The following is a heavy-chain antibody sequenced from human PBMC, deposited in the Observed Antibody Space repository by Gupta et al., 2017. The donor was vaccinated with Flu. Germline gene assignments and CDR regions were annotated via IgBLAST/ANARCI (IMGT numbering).Heavy chain of an antibody. CDR1: GFPFSSYG. CDR2: IKEDGRQK. CDR3: AREPSTVTSLPLLDY. D-gene: IGHD4-17*01. Sequence: EVPLVQSGGGLVQPGGSVRSSCAASGFPFSSYGMSWGRQAPGKGLEWVDNIKEDGRQKYYVDSIKGRFTISRDNAKNSLYLQKNSLRAEDTAVYNGAREPSTVTSLPLLDYWGQGTLVTVSS. J-gene: IGHJ4*02. V-gene: IGHV3-7*01.